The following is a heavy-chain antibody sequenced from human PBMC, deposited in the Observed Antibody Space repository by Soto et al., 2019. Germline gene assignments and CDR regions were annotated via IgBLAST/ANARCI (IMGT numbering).Heavy chain of an antibody. CDR3: ARRSAVTTSHGFDI. CDR2: IRRTDSSI. CDR1: GFTFSDYS. Sequence: QEQLVESGGGLVKPGGSLRLSCAASGFTFSDYSMSWIRQGPGKGLEWISYIRRTDSSIFYADSVKGRFTISRDNARSSLYLQMDSLRAEDTAVYYCARRSAVTTSHGFDIWGQGTMVTASS. V-gene: IGHV3-11*01. J-gene: IGHJ3*02. D-gene: IGHD4-17*01.